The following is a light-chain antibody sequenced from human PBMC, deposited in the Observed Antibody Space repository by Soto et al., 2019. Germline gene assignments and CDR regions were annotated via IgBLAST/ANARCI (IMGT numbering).Light chain of an antibody. J-gene: IGLJ3*02. CDR2: GNT. Sequence: QAVVTQPPSVSGAPGLRVAISCTGSSSNIGAGYDVHWYQQLPGTAPKLLIYGNTNRPSGVPDRFSGSTSGTSASLAITGLQAEDEADYYCQSYDSSLSGWVFGGGTKLTVL. V-gene: IGLV1-40*01. CDR1: SSNIGAGYD. CDR3: QSYDSSLSGWV.